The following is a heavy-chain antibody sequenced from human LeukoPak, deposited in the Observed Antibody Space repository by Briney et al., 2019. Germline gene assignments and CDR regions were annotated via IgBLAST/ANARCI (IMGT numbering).Heavy chain of an antibody. D-gene: IGHD6-6*01. CDR1: GGSFSGYY. J-gene: IGHJ4*02. CDR2: INHSGST. CDR3: ASRKGGAARSRDY. V-gene: IGHV4-34*01. Sequence: PSETLSLTCSVYGGSFSGYYWSWIRQPPGKGLEWIGEINHSGSTNYNPSLKSRVTISVDTSKNQFSLKLSSVTAADTAVYYCASRKGGAARSRDYWGQGTLVTVSS.